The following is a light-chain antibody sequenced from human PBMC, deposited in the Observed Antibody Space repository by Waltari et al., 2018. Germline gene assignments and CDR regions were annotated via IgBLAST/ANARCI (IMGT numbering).Light chain of an antibody. J-gene: IGKJ4*01. V-gene: IGKV3-20*01. CDR2: GAS. CDR3: QQYDGSILT. Sequence: IVLTQSPDTLSLSPGQRATLSCRASQTINNNFLVWYQQKPGQAPRLLINGASSRATGFPDRFSGSGSGTDFTLTISRLEPEDVAVYYCQQYDGSILTFGGGTKVEI. CDR1: QTINNNF.